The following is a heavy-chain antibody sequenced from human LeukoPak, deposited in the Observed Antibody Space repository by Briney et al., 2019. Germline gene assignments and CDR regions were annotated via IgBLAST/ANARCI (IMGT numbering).Heavy chain of an antibody. V-gene: IGHV3-11*04. Sequence: GGSLRLSCAASGFTFSDYYMSWIRQAPGKGLEWDSYISSSGSTIYYADSVKGRFTLYRNNGKNSLYLQMNSVQAKDMSVYYRARDPQRSYGPPYYMDVWGKGTTVTVSS. CDR2: ISSSGSTI. J-gene: IGHJ6*03. CDR1: GFTFSDYY. CDR3: ARDPQRSYGPPYYMDV. D-gene: IGHD3-10*01.